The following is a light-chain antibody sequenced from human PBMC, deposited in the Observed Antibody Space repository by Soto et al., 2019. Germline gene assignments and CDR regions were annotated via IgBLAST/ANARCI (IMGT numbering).Light chain of an antibody. CDR3: QSYDNNLSGWV. V-gene: IGLV1-40*01. CDR2: GNT. Sequence: QSVLTQPPSVSGAPGQRVTISCTGSSSNIGSGYDVHWYQQLPGTAPKLLVYGNTNRPSGVPDRFSGYKSGTSASLAITGLQAEDEADYYCQSYDNNLSGWVFGGGTKLTVL. CDR1: SSNIGSGYD. J-gene: IGLJ3*02.